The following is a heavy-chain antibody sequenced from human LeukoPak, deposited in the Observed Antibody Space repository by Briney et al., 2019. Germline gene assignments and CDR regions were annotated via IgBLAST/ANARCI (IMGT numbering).Heavy chain of an antibody. Sequence: PGGSLRLSCAASGFTFSGYGMHWVRQAPGKGLEWVSGISGGGGSTYYADSVKGRFTISRDNSKNTLYLQLDSLRAEDTALYYCAKGSGINHYHWIDPWGQGTLVTVSS. CDR1: GFTFSGYG. D-gene: IGHD1-14*01. CDR3: AKGSGINHYHWIDP. J-gene: IGHJ5*02. CDR2: ISGGGGST. V-gene: IGHV3-23*01.